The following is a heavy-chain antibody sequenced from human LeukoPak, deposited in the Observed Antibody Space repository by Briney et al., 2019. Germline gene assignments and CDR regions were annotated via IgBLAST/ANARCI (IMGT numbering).Heavy chain of an antibody. D-gene: IGHD1-1*01. Sequence: PSETLSLTCAVSGYSISSGYYWGWIRQPPGKGLEWIGSIYHSGSTYYNPSLKSRVTISVDTSKNQFSLKLSSVTAADTAVYYCARNYWNDALYNWFDPWGQGTLATVSS. CDR3: ARNYWNDALYNWFDP. J-gene: IGHJ5*02. V-gene: IGHV4-38-2*01. CDR1: GYSISSGYY. CDR2: IYHSGST.